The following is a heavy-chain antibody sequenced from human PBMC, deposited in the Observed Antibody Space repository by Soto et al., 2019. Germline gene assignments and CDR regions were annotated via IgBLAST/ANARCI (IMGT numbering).Heavy chain of an antibody. D-gene: IGHD3-3*01. CDR1: GFTFSSYA. CDR3: ARDSYDFWSGYYAPPDYYYYGMDV. Sequence: QVQLVESGGGVVQPGRSLRLSCAASGFTFSSYAMHWVRQAPGKGLEWVAVISYDGSNKYYEDSVEGRFTITRDNSKNTLYLQMNSLRAEDTAVYYCARDSYDFWSGYYAPPDYYYYGMDVWGQGTTVTVSS. V-gene: IGHV3-30-3*01. CDR2: ISYDGSNK. J-gene: IGHJ6*02.